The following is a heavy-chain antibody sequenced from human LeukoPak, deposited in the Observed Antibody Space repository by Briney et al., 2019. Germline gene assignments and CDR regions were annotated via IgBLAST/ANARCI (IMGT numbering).Heavy chain of an antibody. J-gene: IGHJ6*03. V-gene: IGHV4-34*01. D-gene: IGHD4-17*01. CDR1: GGSFSGYY. CDR2: INHSGST. Sequence: SETLSLTCAVYGGSFSGYYWSWIRQPPGKGLEWIGEINHSGSTNYNPPLKSRVTISVDTSKNQFSLKLSSVTAADTAVYYCARGWDGDYRGTYYYYYMDVWGKGTTVTVSS. CDR3: ARGWDGDYRGTYYYYYMDV.